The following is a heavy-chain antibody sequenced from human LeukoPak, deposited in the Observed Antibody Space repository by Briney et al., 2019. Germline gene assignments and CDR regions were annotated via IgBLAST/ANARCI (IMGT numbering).Heavy chain of an antibody. V-gene: IGHV1-24*01. CDR2: FDPEDGET. J-gene: IGHJ4*02. Sequence: ASVKVSCKVSGYTLTELSMHWVRQAPGKGLEWMGGFDPEDGETIYAQKFQGRVTMTEDTSTDTAYMELSSLRSEDTAVHYCATGDGYPNPPGDYWGQGTLVTVSS. CDR3: ATGDGYPNPPGDY. D-gene: IGHD2-15*01. CDR1: GYTLTELS.